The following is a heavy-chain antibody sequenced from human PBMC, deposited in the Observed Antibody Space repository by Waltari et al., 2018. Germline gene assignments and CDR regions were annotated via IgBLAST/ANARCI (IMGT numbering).Heavy chain of an antibody. CDR1: GYTFTRYA. Sequence: QVQLVQSGAEVKKPGASVKVSCQASGYTFTRYAMHWVRQAPAQRLEWMGWINAGNGNTKYSQKFQSRVTITRDTSASTAYMELSSQRAEDTAVYYCARRSGYDSNGMDVWGQGTTVTVSS. J-gene: IGHJ6*02. D-gene: IGHD1-26*01. V-gene: IGHV1-3*01. CDR3: ARRSGYDSNGMDV. CDR2: INAGNGNT.